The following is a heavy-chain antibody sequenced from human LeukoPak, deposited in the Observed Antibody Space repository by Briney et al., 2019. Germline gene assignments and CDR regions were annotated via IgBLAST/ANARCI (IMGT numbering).Heavy chain of an antibody. J-gene: IGHJ3*02. D-gene: IGHD3-22*01. CDR1: GFTFSSYS. CDR3: ARGLHYYDSSAYYYPDTFDI. CDR2: ISSSSSTI. Sequence: GGSLRLSCAASGFTFSSYSMNWVRQAPGKGLEWVSYISSSSSTIYYADSVKGRFTISRGNAKNSLYLQMNSLRAKDTAVYYCARGLHYYDSSAYYYPDTFDIWGQGTMVTVSS. V-gene: IGHV3-48*01.